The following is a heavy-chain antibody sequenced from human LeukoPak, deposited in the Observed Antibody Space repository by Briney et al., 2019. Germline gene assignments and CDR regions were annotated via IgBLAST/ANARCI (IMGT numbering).Heavy chain of an antibody. V-gene: IGHV3-23*01. Sequence: PGGSLRLSCAASGFTFSSYAMSWVRQAPGKGLEYISAISASGGSTNYADSVQGRFTISRDNSRNTVYLQMNSLRAEDTAIYYCAKHEKNSKTWHIDYWGQGTLVTVSA. CDR3: AKHEKNSKTWHIDY. J-gene: IGHJ4*02. D-gene: IGHD2/OR15-2a*01. CDR1: GFTFSSYA. CDR2: ISASGGST.